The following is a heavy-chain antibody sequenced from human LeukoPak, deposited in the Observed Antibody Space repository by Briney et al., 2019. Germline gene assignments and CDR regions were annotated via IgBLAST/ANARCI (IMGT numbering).Heavy chain of an antibody. V-gene: IGHV3-66*01. CDR1: GFTVSSNY. CDR2: IYSGGST. CDR3: ARDLAVAGTRTFDY. J-gene: IGHJ4*02. Sequence: GGSLRLSCAASGFTVSSNYMSWVRQAPGKGLEWVSVIYSGGSTYYADSVKGRFTISRDNSKNTLHLQMNSLRPEDTAVYYCARDLAVAGTRTFDYWGQGTLVTVSS. D-gene: IGHD6-19*01.